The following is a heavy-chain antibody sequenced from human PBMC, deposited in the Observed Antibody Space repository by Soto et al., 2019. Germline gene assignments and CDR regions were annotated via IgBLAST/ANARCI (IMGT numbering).Heavy chain of an antibody. Sequence: EVQLLESGGGLVQPGGSLRLSCAASGFTFSSYAMSWVRQAPGKGLEWVSAISGSGGSTYYADSVKGRFTISRDNPKNTLYLQMNSLRAEDTAVYYCAKVTRVLRFYGNFDYWGQGTLVTVSS. CDR1: GFTFSSYA. V-gene: IGHV3-23*01. CDR2: ISGSGGST. CDR3: AKVTRVLRFYGNFDY. J-gene: IGHJ4*02. D-gene: IGHD3-3*01.